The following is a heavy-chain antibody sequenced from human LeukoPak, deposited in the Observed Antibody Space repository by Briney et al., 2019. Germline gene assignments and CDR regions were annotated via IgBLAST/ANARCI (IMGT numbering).Heavy chain of an antibody. CDR1: GFTLSSYA. Sequence: GGSLRLSCAASGFTLSSYAMSWVRQAPGKGLEWVSAISGSGGSTYYADSVKGRFTISRDNSKNTLYLQMNSLRAEDTAVYYCAKHRSFYVNSLFDYWGQGTLVTVSS. D-gene: IGHD3-16*02. CDR2: ISGSGGST. J-gene: IGHJ4*02. CDR3: AKHRSFYVNSLFDY. V-gene: IGHV3-23*01.